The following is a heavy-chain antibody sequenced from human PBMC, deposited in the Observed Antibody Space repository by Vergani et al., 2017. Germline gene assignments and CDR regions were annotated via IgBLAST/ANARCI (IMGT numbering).Heavy chain of an antibody. CDR1: CASIRSSNYY. CDR3: ARHSTVEWLVKLGWIDP. CDR2: IYYSGST. Sequence: QLQLQESGPGLVTPSATLSLTCSVSCASIRSSNYYLGWLRQPPGKGLEWIASIYYSGSTYYNPSLKSRFTISVDTSKNPFSLKLSSVTAADTAVYFCARHSTVEWLVKLGWIDPWGQGILVTVSS. J-gene: IGHJ5*02. V-gene: IGHV4-39*01. D-gene: IGHD6-19*01.